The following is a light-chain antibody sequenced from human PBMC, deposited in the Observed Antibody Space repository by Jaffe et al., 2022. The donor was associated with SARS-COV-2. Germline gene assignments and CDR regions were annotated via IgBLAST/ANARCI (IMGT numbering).Light chain of an antibody. V-gene: IGLV2-14*03. CDR2: DVS. Sequence: SALAQPASVSGSPGQSITISCTGTSADVGASNYVSWYQHHPGKAPKLIIFDVSDRPSGLSDRFSGSKSGNTAYLTISGLQVEDEADYYCCSYTSSTFLFGSGTEVAVL. J-gene: IGLJ1*01. CDR3: CSYTSSTFL. CDR1: SADVGASNY.